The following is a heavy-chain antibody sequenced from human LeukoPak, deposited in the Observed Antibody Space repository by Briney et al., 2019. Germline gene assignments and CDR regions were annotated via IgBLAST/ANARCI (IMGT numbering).Heavy chain of an antibody. Sequence: GGSLRLSCAASGFTFSSYWMSWVRQAPGKGLEWVANIKQDGSEKYYVDSVKGRFTISRDNAKNSLYLQMNSLRAEDTAVYYCARGINVLLWFGELPLFDYWGQGTLVTVSS. CDR1: GFTFSSYW. V-gene: IGHV3-7*01. CDR3: ARGINVLLWFGELPLFDY. D-gene: IGHD3-10*01. J-gene: IGHJ4*02. CDR2: IKQDGSEK.